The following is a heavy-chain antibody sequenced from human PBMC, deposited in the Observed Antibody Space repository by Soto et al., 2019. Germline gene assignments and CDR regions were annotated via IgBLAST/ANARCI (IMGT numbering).Heavy chain of an antibody. CDR1: GFTFSSYA. V-gene: IGHV3-64*01. Sequence: GGSLRLSCAASGFTFSSYAMHWVRQAPGKGLEYVSAISSNGGSTYYANSVKGRFTISRDNSKNTLYLQMGSLRAEDMAVYYCARVTRGMLYRTINDDFDTWC. CDR2: ISSNGGST. D-gene: IGHD5-12*01. CDR3: ARVTRGMLYRTINDDFDT. J-gene: IGHJ3*02.